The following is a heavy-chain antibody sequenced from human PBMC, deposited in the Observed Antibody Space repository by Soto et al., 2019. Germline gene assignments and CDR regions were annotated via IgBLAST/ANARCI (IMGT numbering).Heavy chain of an antibody. CDR1: GGSISSGGYY. Sequence: QVQLQESGPGLVKPSQTLSLTCTVSGGSISSGGYYWSWIRQHPGKGLEWIGYIYYSGSTYYNPSLKSRVTISVDTSKNQFSLKLSSVTAADTAVYYCARDSSDLADTAMGNWFDPCGQGTLVTVSS. J-gene: IGHJ5*02. V-gene: IGHV4-31*03. CDR3: ARDSSDLADTAMGNWFDP. CDR2: IYYSGST. D-gene: IGHD5-18*01.